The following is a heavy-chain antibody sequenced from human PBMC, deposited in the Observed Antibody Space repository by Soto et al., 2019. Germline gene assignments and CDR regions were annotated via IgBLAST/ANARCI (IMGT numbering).Heavy chain of an antibody. CDR2: TFPGNSET. V-gene: IGHV5-51*01. D-gene: IGHD3-22*01. Sequence: PGESLKISCKGSGYSFTNYWIGWVRQMSGKGLGLMGITFPGNSETRYSPSFQGHVTISADKSISTAYLQWSSVKASDTALYYCTRSRYYDTTGYYPFYCDCDGMDVWGQGTTVTVSS. CDR1: GYSFTNYW. CDR3: TRSRYYDTTGYYPFYCDCDGMDV. J-gene: IGHJ6*02.